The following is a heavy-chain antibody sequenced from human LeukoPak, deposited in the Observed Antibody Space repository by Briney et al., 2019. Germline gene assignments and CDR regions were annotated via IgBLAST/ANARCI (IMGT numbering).Heavy chain of an antibody. CDR2: ISSSSSTI. Sequence: GGSLRLSCAASGFTFSTYSMSWVRQAPGKGLEWVSYISSSSSTIYYADSVKGRFTISRDNAKNSLYLQMNSLRDEDTAVYYCARDRPHCSSPNCYFDYWGQGALVTVSP. D-gene: IGHD2-2*01. J-gene: IGHJ4*02. V-gene: IGHV3-48*02. CDR3: ARDRPHCSSPNCYFDY. CDR1: GFTFSTYS.